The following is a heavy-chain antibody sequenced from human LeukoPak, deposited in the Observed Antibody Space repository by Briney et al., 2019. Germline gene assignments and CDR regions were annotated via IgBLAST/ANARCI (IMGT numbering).Heavy chain of an antibody. CDR2: IYYSGNT. J-gene: IGHJ6*02. Sequence: SETLSLTCTVSGVSITTYYWSWIRQPPGKGLEWIGFIYYSGNTNYNPSLKSRVTITVDTSKNQFSPKLSSVTAADTAVYYCARNRWMDVWGQGTTVTVSS. CDR1: GVSITTYY. CDR3: ARNRWMDV. D-gene: IGHD3-16*02. V-gene: IGHV4-59*01.